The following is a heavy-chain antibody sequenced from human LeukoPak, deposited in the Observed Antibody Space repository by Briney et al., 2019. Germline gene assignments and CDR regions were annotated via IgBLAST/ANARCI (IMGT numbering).Heavy chain of an antibody. V-gene: IGHV3-23*01. Sequence: PGGSLRLSCAASGFTFSSYAMSWVRQAPGKGLEWVSAISGSGGSTYYADSVKGRFTISRDNSKNTLYLQMNSLRAEDTAVYYCAKDLRSSSRLPPRMDVWGQGTTVTVSS. CDR2: ISGSGGST. CDR3: AKDLRSSSRLPPRMDV. CDR1: GFTFSSYA. D-gene: IGHD6-13*01. J-gene: IGHJ6*02.